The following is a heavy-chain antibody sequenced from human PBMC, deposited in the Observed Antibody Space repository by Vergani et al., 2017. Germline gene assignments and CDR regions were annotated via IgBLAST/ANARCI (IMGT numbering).Heavy chain of an antibody. CDR1: GFTFTSYH. CDR2: IDPNSVDT. V-gene: IGHV1-2*06. CDR3: AGVIVGCSRTNCLADH. D-gene: IGHD2-2*01. J-gene: IGHJ4*02. Sequence: QVQLVQSGAEVKKPGASVRVSCKASGFTFTSYHIHWVRQAPGQGLDWLGRIDPNSVDTRYSQRFQDRVTITRDTSINTADMEMTRLRPDDTAIYYCAGVIVGCSRTNCLADHWGQGTLVTVSS.